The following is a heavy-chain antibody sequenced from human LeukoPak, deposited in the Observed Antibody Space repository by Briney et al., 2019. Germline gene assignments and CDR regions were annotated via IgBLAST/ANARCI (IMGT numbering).Heavy chain of an antibody. CDR3: ARALNDAFDI. J-gene: IGHJ3*02. Sequence: GGSLRLSCAASGLTFSDYYMGWIRQAPGKGLEWVSYISNSGSGTYYPDSVKGRFTISRDNAKNSLYLQVNSLRAEDTAVYYCARALNDAFDIWGQGTMVTVSS. CDR2: ISNSGSGT. CDR1: GLTFSDYY. V-gene: IGHV3-11*04.